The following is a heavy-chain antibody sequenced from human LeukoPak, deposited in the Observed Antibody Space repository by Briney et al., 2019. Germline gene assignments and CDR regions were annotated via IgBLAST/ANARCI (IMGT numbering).Heavy chain of an antibody. CDR1: GFTFTDYA. CDR3: AKDNFGLVPYCFDS. D-gene: IGHD2-21*01. CDR2: IGGDGFNT. V-gene: IGHV3-23*01. J-gene: IGHJ4*02. Sequence: PGESLRLSCVASGFTFTDYAMSWVRQAPGKGLEWVSSIGGDGFNTHYADSVKGRFSISRDTSTNTLYLEMNSLRADDSALYYCAKDNFGLVPYCFDSWGQGTLVTVSS.